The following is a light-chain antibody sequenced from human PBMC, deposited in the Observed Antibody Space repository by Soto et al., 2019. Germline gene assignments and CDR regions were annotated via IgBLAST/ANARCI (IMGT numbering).Light chain of an antibody. CDR1: QSVSSSY. J-gene: IGKJ2*01. Sequence: EIVLTQSPGTLSLSPGERATLSCRASQSVSSSYLAWYHQKPGQAPRLLIYGASIRATGIPDRFIGSGSATDFTLTISRLEPEDLAVYYCQEYGSSLYTFGEGTKLEIK. V-gene: IGKV3-20*01. CDR3: QEYGSSLYT. CDR2: GAS.